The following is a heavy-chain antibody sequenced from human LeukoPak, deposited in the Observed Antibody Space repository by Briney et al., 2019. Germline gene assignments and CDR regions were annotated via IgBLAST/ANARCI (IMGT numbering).Heavy chain of an antibody. J-gene: IGHJ4*02. D-gene: IGHD3-10*01. V-gene: IGHV3-53*01. CDR3: AREGGDSMIQGVIAD. CDR1: GFTLSSNY. Sequence: GGSLRLSCSASGFTLSSNYMSWVRQAPGKGLEWVSVIYAGGATAYADSVKGRFIISRDNSKNTLYLQMNSLRAEDTALYYCAREGGDSMIQGVIADWGQGTLVTVSS. CDR2: IYAGGAT.